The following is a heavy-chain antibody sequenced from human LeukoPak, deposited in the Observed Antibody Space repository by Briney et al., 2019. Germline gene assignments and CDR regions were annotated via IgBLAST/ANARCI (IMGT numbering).Heavy chain of an antibody. J-gene: IGHJ6*02. CDR2: IIPIFGTA. D-gene: IGHD3-3*01. Sequence: ASVKVSCKASGYTFTSYGISWVRQAPGQGLEWMGGIIPIFGTANYAQKFQGRVTITADESTSTAYMKLSSLRSEDTAVYYCARGAALRDFWSGYYAGYYYDMDVWGQGTTVTVSS. V-gene: IGHV1-69*13. CDR1: GYTFTSYG. CDR3: ARGAALRDFWSGYYAGYYYDMDV.